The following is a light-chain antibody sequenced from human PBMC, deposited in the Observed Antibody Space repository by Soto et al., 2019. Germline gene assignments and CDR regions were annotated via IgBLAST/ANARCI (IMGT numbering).Light chain of an antibody. Sequence: QSALAQPASVSGSPGQSITISCTGTSSDVGSSNLVSWYQQYPGKAPKLIIYEATKRPSGVSNRFSGSKSGTSGTLDITGLQTGDEADYYCATWDGSLPGEVFGGGTKLTVL. CDR2: EAT. V-gene: IGLV2-14*02. CDR1: SSDVGSSNL. J-gene: IGLJ2*01. CDR3: ATWDGSLPGEV.